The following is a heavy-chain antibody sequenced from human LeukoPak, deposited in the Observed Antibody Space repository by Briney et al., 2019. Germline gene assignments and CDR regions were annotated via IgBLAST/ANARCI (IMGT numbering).Heavy chain of an antibody. J-gene: IGHJ4*02. V-gene: IGHV5-51*01. CDR2: IYPGDSET. CDR1: GYRFRSYW. CDR3: ARRYYYDSSGYYVDY. Sequence: GESLKISCKGSGYRFRSYWIGWVRQMPGKGLEWMGIIYPGDSETRYSPSFQGQVTISADKSISTAHLQWSSLKASDTAMYYCARRYYYDSSGYYVDYWGQGTPVTVSS. D-gene: IGHD3-22*01.